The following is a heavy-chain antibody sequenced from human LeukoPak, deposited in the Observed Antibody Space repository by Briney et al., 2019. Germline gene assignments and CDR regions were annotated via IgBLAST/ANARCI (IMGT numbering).Heavy chain of an antibody. D-gene: IGHD3-9*01. CDR2: IYYSGST. J-gene: IGHJ2*01. V-gene: IGHV4-59*01. Sequence: SETLSLTCTVSGGSISSYYWSWIRQPREEGLEWIGNIYYSGSTSYNPSLKSRVTMSVDTSKNQVSLNLRSVTAADTAVYYCARDSSGYDSSWYFDLWGRGTLVTVSS. CDR1: GGSISSYY. CDR3: ARDSSGYDSSWYFDL.